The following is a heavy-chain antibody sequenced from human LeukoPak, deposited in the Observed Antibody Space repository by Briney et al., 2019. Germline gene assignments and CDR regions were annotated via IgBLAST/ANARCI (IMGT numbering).Heavy chain of an antibody. CDR1: GYTFTSYD. CDR3: ARGLGGSYYLPFDY. Sequence: ASVKVSCKASGYTFTSYDINWVRQATGQGLEWMGWMNLNNGNTGYAQKFQGRVTMTSDTSTSTAYMELSSLTSEDTAVYYCARGLGGSYYLPFDYWGQGTLVTVSS. D-gene: IGHD1-26*01. CDR2: MNLNNGNT. J-gene: IGHJ4*02. V-gene: IGHV1-8*01.